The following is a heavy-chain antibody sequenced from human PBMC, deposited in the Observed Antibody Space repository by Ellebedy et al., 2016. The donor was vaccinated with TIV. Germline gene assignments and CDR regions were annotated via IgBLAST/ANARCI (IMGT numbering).Heavy chain of an antibody. CDR2: SKSTTDGGTT. Sequence: GGSLRLXCVVSGFSLTNAWMSWVRQAPGKGLEWVGRSKSTTDGGTTNYAAPVKGRFTISRDDSTNTLYLQMNSLKSEDSGIYYCTTGLTMIVVTDGDFDHWGQGTLVTVSS. D-gene: IGHD3-22*01. CDR1: GFSLTNAW. V-gene: IGHV3-15*05. J-gene: IGHJ4*02. CDR3: TTGLTMIVVTDGDFDH.